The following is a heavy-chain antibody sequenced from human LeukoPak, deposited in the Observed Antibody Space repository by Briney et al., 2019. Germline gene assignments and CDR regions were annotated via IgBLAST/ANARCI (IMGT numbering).Heavy chain of an antibody. CDR3: ARSNFVYGDYVQYWYFDL. J-gene: IGHJ2*01. V-gene: IGHV1-69*05. D-gene: IGHD4-17*01. Sequence: SVKVSCKASGGTFSSYAISWVRQAPGQGLERMGRIIPIFGTANYAQKFQGRVTITTDESTSTAYMELSSLRSEDTAVYYCARSNFVYGDYVQYWYFDLWGRGTLVTVSS. CDR2: IIPIFGTA. CDR1: GGTFSSYA.